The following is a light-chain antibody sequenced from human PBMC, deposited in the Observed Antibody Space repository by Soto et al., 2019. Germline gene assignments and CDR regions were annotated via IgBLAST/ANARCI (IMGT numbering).Light chain of an antibody. J-gene: IGKJ2*01. CDR2: DAS. CDR1: QSISTNR. Sequence: ENVLTQSPGTLSLSPGERATLSCRASQSISTNRLAWYQQRPGQAPRLLIYDASKRIPGIPDRVSGSGSGTDFTLTISRLEPEDFAVYFCQQYGSSYTFGQGTKLEMK. V-gene: IGKV3-20*01. CDR3: QQYGSSYT.